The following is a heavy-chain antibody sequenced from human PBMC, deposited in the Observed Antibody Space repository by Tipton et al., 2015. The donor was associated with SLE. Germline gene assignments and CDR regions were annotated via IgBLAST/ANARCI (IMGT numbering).Heavy chain of an antibody. V-gene: IGHV4-59*01. CDR3: AGEPDY. J-gene: IGHJ4*02. CDR1: GGPISSYF. Sequence: TLSLTCTVSGGPISSYFWSWIRQPPGLGLEWIGHISYSGSTNYNPSLKSRVTISVDTSKNQFSLKLSSVTAADTAVYYCAGEPDYWGQGTLVTVSS. CDR2: ISYSGST.